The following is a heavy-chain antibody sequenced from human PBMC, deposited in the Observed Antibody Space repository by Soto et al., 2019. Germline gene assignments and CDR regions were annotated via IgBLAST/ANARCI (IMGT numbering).Heavy chain of an antibody. V-gene: IGHV3-7*01. CDR1: GFTFSSYW. J-gene: IGHJ4*02. Sequence: EVQLVESGGGLVQPGGSLRLSCAASGFTFSSYWMSWVRQAPGKGLEWVANIKQDGSEKYYVDSVKGRFTISRDNAKNALYLQMNSLRAEDTAVYYCGGRSGWYYFDYWGQGTLVTVSS. D-gene: IGHD6-19*01. CDR3: GGRSGWYYFDY. CDR2: IKQDGSEK.